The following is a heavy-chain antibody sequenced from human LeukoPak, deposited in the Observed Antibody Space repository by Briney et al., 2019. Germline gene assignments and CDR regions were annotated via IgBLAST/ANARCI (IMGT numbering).Heavy chain of an antibody. CDR2: IYSGGST. CDR3: ARDTDWTYYYDSSGSPGGD. D-gene: IGHD3-22*01. J-gene: IGHJ4*02. Sequence: GGSLRLSCAASGFTFSSYAMHWVRQAPGKGLEWVSVIYSGGSTYYADSVKGRFTISRDNSKNTLYLQMNSLRAEDTAVYYCARDTDWTYYYDSSGSPGGDWGQGTLVTVSS. CDR1: GFTFSSYA. V-gene: IGHV3-53*01.